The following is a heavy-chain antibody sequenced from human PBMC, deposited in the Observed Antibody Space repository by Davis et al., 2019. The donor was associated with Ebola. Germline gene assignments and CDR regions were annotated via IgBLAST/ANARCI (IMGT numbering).Heavy chain of an antibody. Sequence: GGSLRLSCAASGFTFDDYAMHWVRHAPGKGLEWVSGISWNSGDIGYADSVKGRFTISRDNAKNSLYLQMNSLRAEDTALYYCAKDLYVEWSPPHGMDVWGQGTTVTVSS. D-gene: IGHD3-3*01. CDR3: AKDLYVEWSPPHGMDV. J-gene: IGHJ6*02. CDR1: GFTFDDYA. CDR2: ISWNSGDI. V-gene: IGHV3-9*01.